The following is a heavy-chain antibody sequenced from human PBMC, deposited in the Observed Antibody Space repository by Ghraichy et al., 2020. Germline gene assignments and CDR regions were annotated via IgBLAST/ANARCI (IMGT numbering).Heavy chain of an antibody. J-gene: IGHJ4*02. CDR1: GDSVSSNSAA. CDR3: ARYTSAWYLDY. Sequence: SETLSLTCAISGDSVSSNSAAWNWIRQSPSGGLEWLGRTYYRSKWYSDYGASVRSRITIDPDTSKNEFSLQLNSVTPEDTAVYYCARYTSAWYLDYWGQGTLVTVS. D-gene: IGHD6-19*01. V-gene: IGHV6-1*01. CDR2: TYYRSKWYS.